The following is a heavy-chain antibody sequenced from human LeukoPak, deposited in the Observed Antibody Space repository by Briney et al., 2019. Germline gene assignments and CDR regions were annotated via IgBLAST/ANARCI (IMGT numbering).Heavy chain of an antibody. CDR2: ISDSGRST. J-gene: IGHJ4*02. V-gene: IGHV3-23*01. D-gene: IGHD2-15*01. Sequence: GGSLRLSCVVSGITLSNYGMSWVRQAPGKGLEWVAGISDSGRSTNCANSVKGRFTISRDNPKNTLYLQMNSLRAEDTAVYFCAKRGVVIRVILVGFHKEAYYFDSWGQGALVTVSS. CDR1: GITLSNYG. CDR3: AKRGVVIRVILVGFHKEAYYFDS.